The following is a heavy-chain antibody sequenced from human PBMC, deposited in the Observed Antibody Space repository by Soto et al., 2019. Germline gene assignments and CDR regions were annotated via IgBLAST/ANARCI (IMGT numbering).Heavy chain of an antibody. D-gene: IGHD2-2*01. CDR1: GVSISSGY. V-gene: IGHV4-59*01. CDR2: ISHSGLR. J-gene: IGHJ5*02. Sequence: PSQTLSPTCIVSGVSISSGYCTWIRQSPGKGLEWIGYISHSGLRHYRASLQSRLTRSAETSKNQFSLNLTSVTAADTAIYYCATSNTTCPSCYSWGQETLVTVSP. CDR3: ATSNTTCPSCYS.